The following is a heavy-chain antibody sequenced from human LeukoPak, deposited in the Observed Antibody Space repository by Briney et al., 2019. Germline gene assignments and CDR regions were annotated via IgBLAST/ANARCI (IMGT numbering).Heavy chain of an antibody. CDR1: GFTFSSYS. CDR2: ISSSSSYI. V-gene: IGHV3-21*01. CDR3: ARLPPYTAMVIRAFDI. J-gene: IGHJ3*02. D-gene: IGHD5-18*01. Sequence: GGSLRLSCAASGFTFSSYSMNWVRQAPGEGLEWVSSISSSSSYIYYADSVKGRFTISRDNAKNSLYLQMNSLRAEDTAVYYCARLPPYTAMVIRAFDIWGQGTMVTVSS.